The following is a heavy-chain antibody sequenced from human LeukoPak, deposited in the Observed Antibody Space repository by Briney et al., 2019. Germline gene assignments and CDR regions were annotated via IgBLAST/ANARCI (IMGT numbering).Heavy chain of an antibody. Sequence: PSETLSLTCTVSGGSISSYYWSWIRQPAGKGLEWIGRIYTSGSTNYNPSLKSRVTISVDKSKNQFSLKLSSVTAADTAVYYCARGYSSSWPLDYWGQGTLVTVSS. CDR3: ARGYSSSWPLDY. D-gene: IGHD6-13*01. CDR1: GGSISSYY. V-gene: IGHV4-4*07. CDR2: IYTSGST. J-gene: IGHJ4*02.